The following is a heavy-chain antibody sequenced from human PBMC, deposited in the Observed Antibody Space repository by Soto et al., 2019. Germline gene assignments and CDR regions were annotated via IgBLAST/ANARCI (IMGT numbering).Heavy chain of an antibody. Sequence: QVQLQESGPGLVKPSQTLSLTCTVSGGSISSGAHYWSWIRQLPGKGLEWIGNIYYSGSNYYNPSLQTRVTIAVDTSNTQFSLIVSSLTAADTAIYYCARDSYGVPRGAYFDSWGQGILVTVSS. CDR3: ARDSYGVPRGAYFDS. J-gene: IGHJ4*02. V-gene: IGHV4-31*03. D-gene: IGHD4-17*01. CDR1: GGSISSGAHY. CDR2: IYYSGSN.